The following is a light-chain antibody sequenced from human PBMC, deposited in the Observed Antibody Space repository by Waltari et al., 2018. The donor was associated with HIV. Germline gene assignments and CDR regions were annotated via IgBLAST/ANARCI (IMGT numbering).Light chain of an antibody. CDR3: QQYDRSWVT. CDR2: GAS. J-gene: IGKJ4*01. Sequence: EILLTQSPGTLSLAPGERATLSCRASQTVDRNYLSLYQKKPGQGPRLLVLGASRRATGIPDRFSGSGSGTDFTLTISRLEPEDFAVYYCQQYDRSWVTFGGGTKVEIK. V-gene: IGKV3-20*01. CDR1: QTVDRNY.